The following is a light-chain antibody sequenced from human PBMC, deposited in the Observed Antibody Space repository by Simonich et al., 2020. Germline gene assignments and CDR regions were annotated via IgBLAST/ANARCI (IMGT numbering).Light chain of an antibody. CDR1: HDISSY. J-gene: IGKJ4*01. CDR3: PQHDNIPLT. Sequence: DIHITHSPSSVSASFGERGSITCQASHDISSYLNWYQQKPGKALKLLIYDPPNLEKGVPTRFSGSGSGTDFTLPISSMQPEDIATYYCPQHDNIPLTFGGGTKVETK. V-gene: IGKV1-33*01. CDR2: DPP.